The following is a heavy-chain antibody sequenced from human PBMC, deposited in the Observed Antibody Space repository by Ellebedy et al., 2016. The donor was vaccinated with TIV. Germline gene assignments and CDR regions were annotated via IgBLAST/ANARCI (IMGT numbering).Heavy chain of an antibody. V-gene: IGHV1-18*01. CDR1: GYSFTKYH. CDR2: LSPDNGNS. CDR3: AREAGGMFRGADFDY. D-gene: IGHD3-10*01. Sequence: ASVKVSXKTSGYSFTKYHISWVRQAPGQGLEWMGWLSPDNGNSNYAQNLQDRVTMTTDASTSTAYMELRNLRPDDTAVYYCAREAGGMFRGADFDYWGQGTLVTVSS. J-gene: IGHJ4*02.